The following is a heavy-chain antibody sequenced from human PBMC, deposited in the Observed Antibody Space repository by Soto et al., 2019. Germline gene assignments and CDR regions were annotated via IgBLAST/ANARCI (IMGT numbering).Heavy chain of an antibody. J-gene: IGHJ6*02. V-gene: IGHV3-21*01. CDR3: ARGDYYYGMDV. Sequence: GGSLRLSCAASGFTFSSYSMNWVRQAPGKGLEWVSFISSSSSYIYYADSVKGRFTISRDNAKNSLYPQMNSLRAEDTAVYYCARGDYYYGMDVWGQGTTVTVSS. CDR2: ISSSSSYI. CDR1: GFTFSSYS.